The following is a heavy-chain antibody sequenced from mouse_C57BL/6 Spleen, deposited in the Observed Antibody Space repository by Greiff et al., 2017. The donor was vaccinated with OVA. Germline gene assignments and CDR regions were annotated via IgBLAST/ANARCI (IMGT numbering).Heavy chain of an antibody. Sequence: VKLVESGAELARPGASVKLSCKASGYTFTSYGISWVKQRTGQGLEWIGEIYPRSGNTYYNEKFKGKATLTADKSSSTAYMELRSLTSEDSAVYFCARWEERYAMDYWGQGTSVTVSS. V-gene: IGHV1-81*01. CDR1: GYTFTSYG. J-gene: IGHJ4*01. CDR3: ARWEERYAMDY. D-gene: IGHD4-1*01. CDR2: IYPRSGNT.